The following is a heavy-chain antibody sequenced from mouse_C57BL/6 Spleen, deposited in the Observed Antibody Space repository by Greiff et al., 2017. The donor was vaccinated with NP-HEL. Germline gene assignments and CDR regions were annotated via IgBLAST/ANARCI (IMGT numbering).Heavy chain of an antibody. CDR2: IDPSDSET. D-gene: IGHD2-4*01. V-gene: IGHV1-52*01. CDR3: ARGDYDAYFDV. CDR1: GYTFTSYW. J-gene: IGHJ1*03. Sequence: QVQLQQPGAELVRPGSSVKLSCKASGYTFTSYWMHWVKQRPIQGLEWIGNIDPSDSETHYNQKFKDKATLTVDKSSSTAYMQLSSLTSEDSAVYYCARGDYDAYFDVWGTGTTVTVSS.